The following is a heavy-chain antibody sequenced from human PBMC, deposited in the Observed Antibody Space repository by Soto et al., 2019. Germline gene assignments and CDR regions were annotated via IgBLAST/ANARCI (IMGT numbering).Heavy chain of an antibody. CDR3: ARARRITIFGVVIISDSFDP. D-gene: IGHD3-3*01. CDR2: MNPNSGNT. V-gene: IGHV1-8*01. J-gene: IGHJ5*02. Sequence: ASVKVCCKNSGYTITSYDINWVRQATGQGLEWMGWMNPNSGNTGYAQKFQGRVTMTRNTSISTAYMELSSLRSEDTAVYYCARARRITIFGVVIISDSFDPWGQGTLVTVSS. CDR1: GYTITSYD.